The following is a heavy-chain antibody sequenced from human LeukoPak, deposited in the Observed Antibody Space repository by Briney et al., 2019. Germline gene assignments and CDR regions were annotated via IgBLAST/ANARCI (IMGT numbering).Heavy chain of an antibody. CDR1: GFTFDDYA. CDR3: AKERESYYFDY. Sequence: GGSLRLSCAASGFTFDDYAMHWVRQAPGKGLEWVSGITWNSGSIDYVDSVKGLFTISRDNAKNSLYLQMNSLRAEDTALYYCAKERESYYFDYWGQGTLVTVSS. V-gene: IGHV3-9*01. D-gene: IGHD3-16*02. J-gene: IGHJ4*02. CDR2: ITWNSGSI.